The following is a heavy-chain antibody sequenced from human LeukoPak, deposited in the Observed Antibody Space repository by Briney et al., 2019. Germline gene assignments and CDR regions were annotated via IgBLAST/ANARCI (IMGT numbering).Heavy chain of an antibody. CDR2: IYYSGST. Sequence: SETLSLTCTVSGGSISSYYWSWIRQPPGKGLEWIGYIYYSGSTNYNPSLKSRVTISVDTSKKQFSLKLSSVTAADTAVYFCARYYDTKDYFDYWGQGTLVTVSS. CDR3: ARYYDTKDYFDY. D-gene: IGHD3-22*01. V-gene: IGHV4-59*12. J-gene: IGHJ4*02. CDR1: GGSISSYY.